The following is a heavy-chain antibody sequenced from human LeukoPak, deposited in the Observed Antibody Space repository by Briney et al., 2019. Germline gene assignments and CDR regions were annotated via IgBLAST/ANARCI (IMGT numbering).Heavy chain of an antibody. Sequence: ASVKVSCKASGYTFTGYYMHWVRQAPGQGLEWMGWINPNSGGTNYAQKFQGRVTMTRDTSISTAYMELSRLRSDDTAVYYCAVATDYSNYPIYYYYYYMDVWGKGTTVTVSS. D-gene: IGHD4-11*01. CDR3: AVATDYSNYPIYYYYYYMDV. J-gene: IGHJ6*03. CDR2: INPNSGGT. CDR1: GYTFTGYY. V-gene: IGHV1-2*02.